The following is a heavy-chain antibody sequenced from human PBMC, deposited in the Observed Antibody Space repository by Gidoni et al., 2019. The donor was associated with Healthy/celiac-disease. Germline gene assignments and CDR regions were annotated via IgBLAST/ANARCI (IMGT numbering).Heavy chain of an antibody. J-gene: IGHJ6*02. CDR2: ISGSGGST. D-gene: IGHD3-9*01. CDR3: AKTLQTDPLRYFDWLHLTYGMDV. Sequence: EVQLLESGGGLVQPGGSLRLSCAASGFTFRSYAMSWVRQAPGKGLEWVSAISGSGGSTYYADSVKGRFTISRDNSKNTLYLQMNSLRAEDTAVYYCAKTLQTDPLRYFDWLHLTYGMDVWGQGTTVTVSS. CDR1: GFTFRSYA. V-gene: IGHV3-23*01.